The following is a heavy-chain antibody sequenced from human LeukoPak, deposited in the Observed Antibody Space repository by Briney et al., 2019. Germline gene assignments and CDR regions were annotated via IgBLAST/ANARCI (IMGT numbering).Heavy chain of an antibody. J-gene: IGHJ4*02. V-gene: IGHV3-74*01. CDR3: GGYCSSTSCPN. CDR2: IKSDRSIT. D-gene: IGHD2-2*01. Sequence: GGSLRLSCAASGFTFSSYWMHWVRQAPGKGLVWVSRIKSDRSITNYADSVKGRFTISRDNAKNTLYLQMNSLTVEDTAVYYCGGYCSSTSCPNWGQGTLVAVSS. CDR1: GFTFSSYW.